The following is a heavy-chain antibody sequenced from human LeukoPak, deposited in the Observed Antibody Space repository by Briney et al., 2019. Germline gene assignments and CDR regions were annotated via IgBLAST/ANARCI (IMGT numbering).Heavy chain of an antibody. CDR3: ARVSKPKRAGVTAPDY. V-gene: IGHV4-34*01. Sequence: PSETLSLTCAVYGGSFSGYYWSWIRQPPGKGLEWIGEINHSGSTNYNPSLKSRVTISVDTSKNQFSLKLSSVAAADTAVYYGARVSKPKRAGVTAPDYWGQGTLVTVSS. D-gene: IGHD4-23*01. CDR1: GGSFSGYY. CDR2: INHSGST. J-gene: IGHJ4*02.